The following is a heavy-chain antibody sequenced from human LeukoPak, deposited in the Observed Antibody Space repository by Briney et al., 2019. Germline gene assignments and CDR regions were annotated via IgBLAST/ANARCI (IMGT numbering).Heavy chain of an antibody. Sequence: GGSLRLSCAASGFTFSDYYMSWIRQAPGKGLEWVSYISSSGSNIYYADSVKGRFTISRDNAKNTLYLQMNSLKAEDTAVYYCARTVGVRSGHCWLDPWGEGTLVTVSS. CDR1: GFTFSDYY. CDR3: ARTVGVRSGHCWLDP. V-gene: IGHV3-11*01. D-gene: IGHD3-22*01. J-gene: IGHJ5*02. CDR2: ISSSGSNI.